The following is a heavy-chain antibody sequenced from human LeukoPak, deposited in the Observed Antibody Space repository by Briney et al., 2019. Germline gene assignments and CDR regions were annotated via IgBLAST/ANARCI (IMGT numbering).Heavy chain of an antibody. CDR1: GFTFDDYG. CDR3: ARVRLGSSGYLDY. J-gene: IGHJ4*02. D-gene: IGHD3-22*01. Sequence: TGGSLRLSCAASGFTFDDYGMSWVRQAPRKGLEWVSGINWNGGSTGYADSVKGRFTISRDNAKNSLYLQMNSLRAEDTALYYCARVRLGSSGYLDYWGQGTLVTVSS. CDR2: INWNGGST. V-gene: IGHV3-20*04.